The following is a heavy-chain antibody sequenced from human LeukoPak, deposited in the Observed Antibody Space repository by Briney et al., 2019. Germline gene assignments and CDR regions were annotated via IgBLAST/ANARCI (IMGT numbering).Heavy chain of an antibody. D-gene: IGHD6-19*01. CDR1: GYSISSGYY. V-gene: IGHV3-7*01. Sequence: PSETLSLTCTVSGYSISSGYYWGWIRQPPGKGLEWVAHIKQDGSEKYYVDSVKGRFTISRDNAKNSLYLQMNSLRAEDTAVYYCARDFRSGWFPRSYYYMDVWGKGTTVTISS. J-gene: IGHJ6*03. CDR2: IKQDGSEK. CDR3: ARDFRSGWFPRSYYYMDV.